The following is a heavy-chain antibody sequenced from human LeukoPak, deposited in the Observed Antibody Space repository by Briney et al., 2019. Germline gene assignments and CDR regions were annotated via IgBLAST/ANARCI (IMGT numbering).Heavy chain of an antibody. CDR1: GFTFSSYG. CDR2: IRHDGSNK. Sequence: SGGSLRLSCPASGFTFSSYGMHWVRQAPGKGLEGVAFIRHDGSNKYYADSVKGRFTISRDNSKNTLYLQMNSLRAEDTAVYYCAKGYCSSNTCSVDYWGQDTLVPVSS. V-gene: IGHV3-30*02. CDR3: AKGYCSSNTCSVDY. J-gene: IGHJ4*02. D-gene: IGHD2-2*01.